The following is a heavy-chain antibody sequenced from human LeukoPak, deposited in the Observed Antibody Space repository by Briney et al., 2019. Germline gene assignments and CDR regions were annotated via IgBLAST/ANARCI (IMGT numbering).Heavy chain of an antibody. CDR3: ARVSRIYYDFWSGYSPFDY. D-gene: IGHD3-3*01. CDR2: IKQVGSEK. CDR1: GFTFSSYW. J-gene: IGHJ4*02. Sequence: GGSLRLSCAASGFTFSSYWMSWVRQAPGKGLEWVANIKQVGSEKYYVDSVKGRFTISRDNAKNSLYLQMNSLRAEDTAVYYCARVSRIYYDFWSGYSPFDYWGQGTLVTVSS. V-gene: IGHV3-7*01.